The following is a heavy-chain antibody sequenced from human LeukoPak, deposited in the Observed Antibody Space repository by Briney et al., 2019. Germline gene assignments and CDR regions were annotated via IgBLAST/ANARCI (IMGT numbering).Heavy chain of an antibody. V-gene: IGHV4-30-2*01. CDR3: ARGLATAIYNWFDP. J-gene: IGHJ5*02. D-gene: IGHD5-12*01. CDR2: IYHSGST. CDR1: GGSISSGGYS. Sequence: SETLSLTCAVSGGSISSGGYSWRWIRQPPGKGLEWIGYIYHSGSTYYNPSLNSRVTISVDRSTNQFSLKLSSVTAADSAVYYCARGLATAIYNWFDPWGQGTLVTVSS.